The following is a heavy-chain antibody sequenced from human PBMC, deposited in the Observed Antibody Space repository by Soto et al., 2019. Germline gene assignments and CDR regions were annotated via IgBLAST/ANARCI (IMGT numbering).Heavy chain of an antibody. CDR3: ATTTATDAFDI. J-gene: IGHJ3*02. CDR1: GFTFSDYG. Sequence: QVQMVASGGGVVQPGKSLRLSCAASGFTFSDYGMHWVRQAPARGPEWVALVRDDGSKTYYADSVRGRFTISRDNSKNMFYLQMNSLRVAATEIYYGATTTATDAFDIWGQGTMVTVSS. V-gene: IGHV3-33*01. CDR2: VRDDGSKT.